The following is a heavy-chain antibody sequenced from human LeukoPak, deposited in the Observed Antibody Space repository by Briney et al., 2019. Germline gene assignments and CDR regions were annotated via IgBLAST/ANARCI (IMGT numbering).Heavy chain of an antibody. D-gene: IGHD1-26*01. CDR3: ASRGGNYVDYYYMDV. CDR2: IIPILGTA. CDR1: GGTFSSYA. Sequence: GASVKVSCKASGGTFSSYAISWVRQAPGQGLEWMGGIIPILGTANYAQKFQGRVTITTDESTSTAYMELSSLRSEDTAVYYCASRGGNYVDYYYMDVWGKGTTVTVSS. J-gene: IGHJ6*03. V-gene: IGHV1-69*05.